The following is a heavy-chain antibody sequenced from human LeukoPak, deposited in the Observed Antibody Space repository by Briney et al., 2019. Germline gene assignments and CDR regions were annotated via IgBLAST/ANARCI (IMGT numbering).Heavy chain of an antibody. V-gene: IGHV3-74*01. J-gene: IGHJ6*02. Sequence: GGSLRLSCAASGFTFSTYWXHWVRQAXXXXXXWVSRINSDGSSTTYADSVKGRFTISRDNAKNTLYLQMNSLRDEDTAVFYCSRGSYRMDVWGQGTTVTVSS. CDR1: GFTFSTYW. CDR2: INSDGSST. CDR3: SRGSYRMDV.